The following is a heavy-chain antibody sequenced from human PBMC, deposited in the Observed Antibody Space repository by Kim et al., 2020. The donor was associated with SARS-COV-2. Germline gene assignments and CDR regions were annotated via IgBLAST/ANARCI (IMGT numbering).Heavy chain of an antibody. Sequence: GGSLRLSCAASGFTFSSYAMHWVRQAPGKGLEWVAVISYDGSNKYYADSVKGRFTISRDNSKNTLYLQMNSLRAEDTAVYYCARDGEAYCGGDCYYYYGMDVWGQGTTVTVSS. D-gene: IGHD2-21*02. V-gene: IGHV3-30*04. CDR3: ARDGEAYCGGDCYYYYGMDV. CDR1: GFTFSSYA. CDR2: ISYDGSNK. J-gene: IGHJ6*02.